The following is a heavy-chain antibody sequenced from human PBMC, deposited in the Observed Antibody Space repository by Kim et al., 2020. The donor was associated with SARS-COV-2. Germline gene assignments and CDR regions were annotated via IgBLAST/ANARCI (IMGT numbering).Heavy chain of an antibody. D-gene: IGHD6-13*01. J-gene: IGHJ5*02. Sequence: ASVKVSCKVSGYTLTKLSMNWVRQAPGKGLEWMGGFNPEDGETIYAQKFQGRVTMTEDTSTGIAYMELSSLRSEDTAVYYCATGAAAGESNLFGPWGQG. V-gene: IGHV1-24*01. CDR1: GYTLTKLS. CDR2: FNPEDGET. CDR3: ATGAAAGESNLFGP.